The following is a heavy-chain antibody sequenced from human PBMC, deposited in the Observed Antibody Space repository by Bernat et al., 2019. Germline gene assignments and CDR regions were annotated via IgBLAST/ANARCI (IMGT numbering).Heavy chain of an antibody. CDR2: IWYDGSNK. J-gene: IGHJ5*02. V-gene: IGHV3-33*01. CDR3: AREGCISTSCYATGAWFDP. CDR1: GFTFSSYG. Sequence: QVQLVESGGGVVQPGRSLRLSCAASGFTFSSYGMHWVRQAPGKGLEWVAVIWYDGSNKYYADSVKGRFTISSDNSKNTLYLQMNSLRTEDTAVYYCAREGCISTSCYATGAWFDPWGQGTLVTVSS. D-gene: IGHD2-2*01.